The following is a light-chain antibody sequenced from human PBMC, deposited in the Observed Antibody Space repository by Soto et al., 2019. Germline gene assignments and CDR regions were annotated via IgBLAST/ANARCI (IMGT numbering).Light chain of an antibody. V-gene: IGKV3-20*01. Sequence: EIVLTQSPGTLSLSPGERVTLSCWASQSVSSNYLAWYQQKPGQAPRLLIYGASSRPTGIPDRFSGSGSGTDFTLTISRLEPEDFAVYYCQHYGNSPWTFGQGTKVEVK. J-gene: IGKJ1*01. CDR1: QSVSSNY. CDR2: GAS. CDR3: QHYGNSPWT.